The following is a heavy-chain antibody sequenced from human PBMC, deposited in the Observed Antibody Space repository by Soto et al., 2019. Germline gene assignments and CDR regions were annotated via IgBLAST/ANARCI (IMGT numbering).Heavy chain of an antibody. CDR2: IYYSGST. V-gene: IGHV4-31*03. CDR3: ARDGRGRGIAVAGRFWYFDL. Sequence: QVQLQESGPGLVKPSQTLSLTCTVSGASISSGGYYWNWIRQHPVKGLEWIGYIYYSGSTYYNPSLKSRVTISVDTSKNEFSLKLSSVTAADTAVYYCARDGRGRGIAVAGRFWYFDLWGRGTLVTVSS. D-gene: IGHD6-19*01. J-gene: IGHJ2*01. CDR1: GASISSGGYY.